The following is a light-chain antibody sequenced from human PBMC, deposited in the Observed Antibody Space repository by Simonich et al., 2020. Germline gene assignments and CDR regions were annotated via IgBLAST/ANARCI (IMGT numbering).Light chain of an antibody. CDR1: SSDVGGYNY. Sequence: QSALTQPRSVSGSPGQSVTISCTGTSSDVGGYNYVSWYQQQPGKAPKLMIYDVSKRPSGVSNRFSGSKSGNTASLTISGLQAEDEADYYCSSYTSSSTLVFGGGTKLTVL. CDR2: DVS. CDR3: SSYTSSSTLV. J-gene: IGLJ2*01. V-gene: IGLV2-11*01.